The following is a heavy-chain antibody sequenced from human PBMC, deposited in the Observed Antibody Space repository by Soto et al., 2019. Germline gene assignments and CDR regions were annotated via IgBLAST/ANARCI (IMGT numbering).Heavy chain of an antibody. Sequence: EVQLVEFGGGLVKPGGSLRLSCAASGFTFSSFAMSWVRQAPGKGLEWVASITSSSTYIYYADSVKGRFTISRDNAKNPLYLQMNSLRAEDTAVYYCARALIGSGWFVDYWGQGTLVTVSS. CDR2: ITSSSTYI. D-gene: IGHD6-19*01. CDR1: GFTFSSFA. J-gene: IGHJ4*02. V-gene: IGHV3-21*01. CDR3: ARALIGSGWFVDY.